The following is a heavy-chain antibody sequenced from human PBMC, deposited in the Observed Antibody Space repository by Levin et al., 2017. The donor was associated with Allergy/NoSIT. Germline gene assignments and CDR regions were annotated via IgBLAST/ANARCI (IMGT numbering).Heavy chain of an antibody. D-gene: IGHD2-15*01. CDR3: ARRCSGGSCYDYYGMDV. CDR1: GYTFTTYY. V-gene: IGHV1-46*01. Sequence: ASVKVSCKASGYTFTTYYMHRVRQAPGQGLEWMGIINPSGSSTTYAQKFQDRVTMTRDTSTSTVYMELSSLRSEDTAVYYCARRCSGGSCYDYYGMDVWGQGTTVTVSS. J-gene: IGHJ6*02. CDR2: INPSGSST.